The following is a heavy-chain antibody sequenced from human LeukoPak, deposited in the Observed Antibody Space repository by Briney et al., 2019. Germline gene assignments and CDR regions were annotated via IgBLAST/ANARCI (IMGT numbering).Heavy chain of an antibody. CDR2: IRTSRVGGTT. V-gene: IGHV3-49*04. CDR1: GFTFRDYA. D-gene: IGHD3-3*01. CDR3: YIWQSQSFSDN. Sequence: QPGRSLRLSCTTSGFTFRDYAVGWVRQAPGKGLECVGLIRTSRVGGTTEYAASVKDRFTMSRDDSISIAYLQMSSLRSEDSAVYYCYIWQSQSFSDNWGQGTLVTVSS. J-gene: IGHJ4*02.